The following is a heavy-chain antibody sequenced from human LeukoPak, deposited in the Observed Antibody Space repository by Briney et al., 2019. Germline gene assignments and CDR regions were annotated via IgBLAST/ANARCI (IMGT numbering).Heavy chain of an antibody. CDR1: GFTFSSYG. CDR3: AKPILTTVTTLDFDY. CDR2: ISYDGSNK. D-gene: IGHD4-11*01. V-gene: IGHV3-30*18. Sequence: PGGSLRLSCAASGFTFSSYGMHWVRQAPGKGLEWVAVISYDGSNKYYADSVKGRFTISRDNSKNTLYLQMNSPRAEDTAVYYCAKPILTTVTTLDFDYWGQGTLVTVSS. J-gene: IGHJ4*02.